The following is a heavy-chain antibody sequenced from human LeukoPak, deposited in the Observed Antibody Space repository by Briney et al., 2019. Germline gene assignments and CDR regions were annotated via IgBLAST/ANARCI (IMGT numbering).Heavy chain of an antibody. CDR2: INQDGSEM. CDR3: ARDPSPLWFGELSYYFDY. Sequence: PGGSLRLSCVASGFTFSRYWMSWVRQAPGKGLEWVANINQDGSEMYFVDSVRGRFTVSRDNAKNSLYLQMNSLRADDTAVYYCARDPSPLWFGELSYYFDYWGQGTLVTVSS. CDR1: GFTFSRYW. J-gene: IGHJ4*02. D-gene: IGHD3-10*01. V-gene: IGHV3-7*01.